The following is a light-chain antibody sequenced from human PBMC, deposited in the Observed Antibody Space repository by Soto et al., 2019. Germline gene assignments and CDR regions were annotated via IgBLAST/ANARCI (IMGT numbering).Light chain of an antibody. CDR3: QQYHTDSST. J-gene: IGKJ5*01. CDR2: DKS. CDR1: QSVNHN. Sequence: DRVMTQSPDAVSASPGERVSLSCRASQSVNHNLAWYQQKPGQAPRLLIFDKSSRAPGVPARFSGSGTGTDFTLTINSLQSEDFATYYCQQYHTDSSTFGQGTRLEIK. V-gene: IGKV3-15*01.